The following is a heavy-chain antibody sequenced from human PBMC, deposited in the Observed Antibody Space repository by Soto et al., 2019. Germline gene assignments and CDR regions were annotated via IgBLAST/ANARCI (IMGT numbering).Heavy chain of an antibody. CDR1: GFTFSSYS. CDR2: ISSSSSYI. Sequence: EVQLVESGGGLVKPGGSLRLSCAASGFTFSSYSMNWVRQAPGKGLEWVSSISSSSSYIYYADSVKGRFTISRDNAKNSLYLQMNSLRAEDTAVYYCARDAYSSSWYFAVATEYYYYYGMDVWGQGTTVTGSS. D-gene: IGHD6-13*01. V-gene: IGHV3-21*01. CDR3: ARDAYSSSWYFAVATEYYYYYGMDV. J-gene: IGHJ6*02.